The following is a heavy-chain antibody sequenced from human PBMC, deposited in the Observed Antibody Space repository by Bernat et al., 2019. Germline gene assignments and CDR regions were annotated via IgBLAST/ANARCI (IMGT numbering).Heavy chain of an antibody. CDR1: GYTFTSYY. J-gene: IGHJ4*02. CDR2: INPSGGST. Sequence: QVQLVQSGAEVKKPGASVKVSCKASGYTFTSYYMHWVRQAPGQGLEWMGIINPSGGSTSYAQKFQGRVTMTRDTSTSTVYMELSSLRSEDTAVYYCASAHIGPIAAAGSFDYWGQGTLVTVSS. D-gene: IGHD6-13*01. V-gene: IGHV1-46*01. CDR3: ASAHIGPIAAAGSFDY.